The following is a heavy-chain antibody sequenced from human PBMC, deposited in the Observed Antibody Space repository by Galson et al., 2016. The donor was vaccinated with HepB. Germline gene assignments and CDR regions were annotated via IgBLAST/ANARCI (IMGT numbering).Heavy chain of an antibody. CDR3: ARESLVAVAGSYYYGMDV. J-gene: IGHJ6*02. Sequence: SVKVSCKASGYTFTDYYIHWVRQAPGQGLEWMGWINPNTGVTHFAQRFRDWVTLTRDTSITSAFMELSSLTSNDTAVYYCARESLVAVAGSYYYGMDVWGQGTTVTVSS. CDR2: INPNTGVT. V-gene: IGHV1-2*04. D-gene: IGHD6-19*01. CDR1: GYTFTDYY.